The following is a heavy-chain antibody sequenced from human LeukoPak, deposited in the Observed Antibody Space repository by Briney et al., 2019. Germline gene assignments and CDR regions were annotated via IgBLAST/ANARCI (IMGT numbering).Heavy chain of an antibody. V-gene: IGHV1-18*01. CDR1: GYTFTSYS. CDR2: ISAYNANT. D-gene: IGHD2-2*01. CDR3: VRDRYCSSSSCNPAARGYFLY. J-gene: IGHJ1*01. Sequence: GASVKVSCKASGYTFTSYSFSWVRQAPGQGLEWMGWISAYNANTDYAQKVPGRVTMTTDTSTSTAYMELRSLRSDDTAMYYCVRDRYCSSSSCNPAARGYFLYWGQGTLVTVSS.